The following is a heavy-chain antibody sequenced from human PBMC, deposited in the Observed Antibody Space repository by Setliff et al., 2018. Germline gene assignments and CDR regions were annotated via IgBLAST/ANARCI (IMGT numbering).Heavy chain of an antibody. V-gene: IGHV1-18*01. Sequence: ASVKVSCKASGYTFTNFGFHWLRQAPGQGLEWMAMIITSTGKTSYAQKFQGRVTVTTDTYTGTGYMELRSLRSDDTAMYFCARDRPMVVVADNLALFDYWGQGTLVTVSS. CDR1: GYTFTNFG. CDR2: IITSTGKT. J-gene: IGHJ4*02. CDR3: ARDRPMVVVADNLALFDY. D-gene: IGHD2-15*01.